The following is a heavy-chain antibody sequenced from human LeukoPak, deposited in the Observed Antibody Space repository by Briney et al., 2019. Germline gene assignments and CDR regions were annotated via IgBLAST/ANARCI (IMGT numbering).Heavy chain of an antibody. CDR3: ARDSSGWFTHFDY. CDR1: GFTFSSYA. CDR2: ISYDGSNK. Sequence: GGSLRHSCAASGFTFSSYAMHWARQAPGKGLEWVAVISYDGSNKYYADSVKGRFTISRDNSKNTLYLQMNSLRAEDTAVYYCARDSSGWFTHFDYWGQGTLVSVSS. D-gene: IGHD6-19*01. J-gene: IGHJ4*02. V-gene: IGHV3-30*04.